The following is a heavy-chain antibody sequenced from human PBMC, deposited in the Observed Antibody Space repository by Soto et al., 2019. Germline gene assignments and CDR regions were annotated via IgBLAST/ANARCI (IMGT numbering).Heavy chain of an antibody. D-gene: IGHD3-16*01. V-gene: IGHV3-53*01. CDR3: ARDRLGRDYYDD. J-gene: IGHJ4*02. Sequence: GGSLRLSCTASGFNVTSSTMTWVRQAPGKGLEWVALIYTGGSTFHADSVKGRFTISRDNIKNILYFQMNSLRAEDTAIYYCARDRLGRDYYDDWGQGTLVTVSS. CDR1: GFNVTSST. CDR2: IYTGGST.